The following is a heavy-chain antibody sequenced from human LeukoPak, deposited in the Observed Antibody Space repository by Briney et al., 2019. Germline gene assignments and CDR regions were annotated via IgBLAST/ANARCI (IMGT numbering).Heavy chain of an antibody. V-gene: IGHV3-74*01. CDR2: MNGEGTTI. Sequence: GGSLRLSCAASGFTLNTYWMNWVRQAPGKGLMWVSRMNGEGTTIDYADSVKGRFTVSRDYAKNTLFLQMNNLRTEDTALYFCATARNFRFEYWGQGSLVIVSA. CDR3: ATARNFRFEY. J-gene: IGHJ4*02. CDR1: GFTLNTYW. D-gene: IGHD1-7*01.